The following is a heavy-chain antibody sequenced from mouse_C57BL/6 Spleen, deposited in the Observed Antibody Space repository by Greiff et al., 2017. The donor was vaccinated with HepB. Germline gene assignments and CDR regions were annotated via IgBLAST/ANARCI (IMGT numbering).Heavy chain of an antibody. D-gene: IGHD2-3*01. CDR1: GYTFTEYT. J-gene: IGHJ2*01. Sequence: VQLQQSGAELVKPGASVKLSCKASGYTFTEYTIHWVKQRSGQGLEWIGWFYPGSGSIKYNEKFKDKATLTADKSSSTVSMELSRLTSEDSAVYFCARHEEAADGYYDYFDYWGQGTTLTVSS. CDR2: FYPGSGSI. CDR3: ARHEEAADGYYDYFDY. V-gene: IGHV1-62-2*01.